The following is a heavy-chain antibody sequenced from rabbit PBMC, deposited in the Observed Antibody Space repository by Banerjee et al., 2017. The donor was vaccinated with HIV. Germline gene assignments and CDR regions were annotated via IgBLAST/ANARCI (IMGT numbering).Heavy chain of an antibody. D-gene: IGHD1-1*01. CDR1: GFSFSSSYY. CDR3: ARYTYTSTLSFNL. J-gene: IGHJ4*01. CDR2: VDAGSSGST. Sequence: QEQLVESGGGLVKPEGSLTLTCTVSGFSFSSSYYMCWVRQAPGKGLEWIACVDAGSSGSTWYASWAKGRFTISKTSSTTVTLQMTSLTAADTATYFCARYTYTSTLSFNLWGQGTLVTVS. V-gene: IGHV1S45*01.